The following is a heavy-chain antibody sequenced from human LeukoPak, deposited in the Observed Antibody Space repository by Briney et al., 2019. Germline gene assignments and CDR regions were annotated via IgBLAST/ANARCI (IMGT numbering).Heavy chain of an antibody. CDR1: GYTFTSYG. V-gene: IGHV1-69*04. J-gene: IGHJ4*02. CDR3: ARDKASHPFSEPWAY. Sequence: GASVKVSCKASGYTFTSYGISWVRQAPGQGLEWMGRIIPILGIANYAQKFQGRVTITADKSTSTAYMELSSLRSEDTAVYYCARDKASHPFSEPWAYWGQGTLVTVSS. CDR2: IIPILGIA. D-gene: IGHD7-27*01.